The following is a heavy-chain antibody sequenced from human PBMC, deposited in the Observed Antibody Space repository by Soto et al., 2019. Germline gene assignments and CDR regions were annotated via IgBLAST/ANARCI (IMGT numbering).Heavy chain of an antibody. J-gene: IGHJ6*02. Sequence: QVQLVQSGAEVKKPGASVKVSCKASGYTFTSYYMHWVRQAPGQGLEWMGIINPSGGSTSYAQKFQGRVTMTRDKATSTGDMGLSSLRSEDTAVYYCAREVVAALHPIPAANNDYYYYGMDVWGQGTTVTVSS. CDR2: INPSGGST. CDR1: GYTFTSYY. D-gene: IGHD2-15*01. CDR3: AREVVAALHPIPAANNDYYYYGMDV. V-gene: IGHV1-46*01.